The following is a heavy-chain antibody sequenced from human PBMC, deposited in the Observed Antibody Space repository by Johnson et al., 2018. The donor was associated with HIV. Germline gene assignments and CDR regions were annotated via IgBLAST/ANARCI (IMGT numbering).Heavy chain of an antibody. V-gene: IGHV3-33*03. D-gene: IGHD4-17*01. CDR1: GFTFSSYG. CDR3: AKLVGDYVSNAFDI. J-gene: IGHJ3*02. CDR2: IKCDGREK. Sequence: LVESGGGVVQPGRSLRLSCAASGFTFSSYGMHWVRQAPGKGLEWVADIKCDGREKYYVDSVKGRLTISRDNAKNTRYLQMNSLRAEDTAVYYCAKLVGDYVSNAFDIWGQGTLVTVPA.